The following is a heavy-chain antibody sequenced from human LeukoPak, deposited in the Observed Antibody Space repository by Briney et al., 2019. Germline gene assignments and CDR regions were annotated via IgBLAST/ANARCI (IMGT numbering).Heavy chain of an antibody. V-gene: IGHV3-7*03. CDR1: GVTVSNHW. CDR2: IREERGQE. D-gene: IGHD5-18*01. CDR3: ASLDTAKQPLANH. Sequence: GGSLRLSCVASGVTVSNHWMSWVRQAPGKGLEWVANIREERGQEYYVDSVKGRFTISKNSAKNSLYLQMNTLRVEDTAMYYCASLDTAKQPLANHWGQGTLVTVSS. J-gene: IGHJ5*02.